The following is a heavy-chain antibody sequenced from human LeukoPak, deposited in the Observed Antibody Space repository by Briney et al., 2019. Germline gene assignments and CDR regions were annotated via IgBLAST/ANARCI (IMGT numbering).Heavy chain of an antibody. V-gene: IGHV3-53*01. D-gene: IGHD3-10*01. Sequence: GGSLRLSCAASGFTVSSTYVSWVRQAPGKGLEWVSIIYSAGATYYADSVRGRFTISRDNSKNTVSLQMNSLRAEDTAVYYCASGGLGARKYYSDPFHYWGQGTVDTVSS. CDR2: IYSAGAT. CDR1: GFTVSSTY. J-gene: IGHJ4*02. CDR3: ASGGLGARKYYSDPFHY.